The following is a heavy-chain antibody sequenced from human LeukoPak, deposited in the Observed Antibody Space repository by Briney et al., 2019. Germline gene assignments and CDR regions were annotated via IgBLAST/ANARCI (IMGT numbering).Heavy chain of an antibody. Sequence: GGSLRLSCAASGFTLSSNYMSWVRQAPGKGLEWVSVIYSGGSTYYSDSVTGRFTISRDNSKNTLYLQMTSLRAEDTAVYYCARDLRAVAGPSYNWFDPWGQGTLVTVSS. D-gene: IGHD6-19*01. CDR2: IYSGGST. CDR3: ARDLRAVAGPSYNWFDP. V-gene: IGHV3-66*01. CDR1: GFTLSSNY. J-gene: IGHJ5*02.